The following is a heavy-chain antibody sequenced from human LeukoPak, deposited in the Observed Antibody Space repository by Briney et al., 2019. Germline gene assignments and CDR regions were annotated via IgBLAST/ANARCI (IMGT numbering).Heavy chain of an antibody. CDR3: ARDYEAYCGGDCYEFDY. D-gene: IGHD2-21*02. Sequence: GGSLRLSCATSGFTVSSNYKSWVRQAPGKGLEWVSVIYDSGTTYYADSVKGRFLIFRDTSKNTVDLQMNSLRVEDTAVYYCARDYEAYCGGDCYEFDYWGQGTLVTVSS. CDR2: IYDSGTT. V-gene: IGHV3-53*01. CDR1: GFTVSSNY. J-gene: IGHJ4*02.